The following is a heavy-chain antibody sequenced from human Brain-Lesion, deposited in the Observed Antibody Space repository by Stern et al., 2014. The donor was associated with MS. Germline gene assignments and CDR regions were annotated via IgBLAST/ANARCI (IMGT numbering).Heavy chain of an antibody. J-gene: IGHJ6*02. V-gene: IGHV4-61*02. CDR2: IFNSGST. D-gene: IGHD2-2*01. CDR1: GGSISSGGYY. Sequence: QLQLQESGPGLVKPSQTLSLSCTVSGGSISSGGYYWSWIRQPAGKGLEWIGRIFNSGSTSYNPSLKSRGTISIANSKNPVSLRLNSMTAADTAVYYCARGRVVPGFQYYATDVWGQGTTVIVSS. CDR3: ARGRVVPGFQYYATDV.